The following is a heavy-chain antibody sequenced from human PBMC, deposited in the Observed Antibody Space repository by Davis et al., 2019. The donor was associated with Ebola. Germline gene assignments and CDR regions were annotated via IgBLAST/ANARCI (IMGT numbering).Heavy chain of an antibody. V-gene: IGHV1-8*02. D-gene: IGHD3-10*01. J-gene: IGHJ4*02. CDR1: GYTFTSYY. CDR3: ATLADYYGSGSYSYY. CDR2: MNPNSGNT. Sequence: ASVKVSCKASGYTFTSYYMHWVRQAPGQGLEWMGWMNPNSGNTGYAQKFQGRVTMTRNTSISTAYMELSSLRSEDTAVYYCATLADYYGSGSYSYYWGQGTLVTVSS.